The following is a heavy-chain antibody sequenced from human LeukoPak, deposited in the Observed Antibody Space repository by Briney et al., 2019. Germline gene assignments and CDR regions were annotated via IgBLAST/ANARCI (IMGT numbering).Heavy chain of an antibody. V-gene: IGHV1-2*02. CDR1: GYTFADYY. Sequence: ASVKVSCKASGYTFADYYMHWVRQAPGQGLEWMGWINPNSGGTNYAQKFQGRVTMTRDTSISTAYMELSRLRSDDTAVYYCARHSYYYYYMDFWGKGTTVTISS. J-gene: IGHJ6*03. CDR2: INPNSGGT. CDR3: ARHSYYYYYMDF.